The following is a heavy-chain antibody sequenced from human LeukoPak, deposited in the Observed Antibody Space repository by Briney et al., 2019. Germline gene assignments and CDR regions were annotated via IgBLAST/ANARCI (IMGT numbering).Heavy chain of an antibody. Sequence: SVKVSCKASGGTFSSYAISWVRQAPGRGLEWMGGIIPVFGTANYAQKFQGRVTITADESTSTAYMELSSLRSEDTAVYYCARESRVEYSTLIGMDVWGQGTTVTVSS. D-gene: IGHD6-6*01. V-gene: IGHV1-69*13. CDR2: IIPVFGTA. CDR3: ARESRVEYSTLIGMDV. J-gene: IGHJ6*02. CDR1: GGTFSSYA.